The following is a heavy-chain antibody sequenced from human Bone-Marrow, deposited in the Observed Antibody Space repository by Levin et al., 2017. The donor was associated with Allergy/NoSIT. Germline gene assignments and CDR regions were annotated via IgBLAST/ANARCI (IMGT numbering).Heavy chain of an antibody. CDR2: ISAYNGNT. V-gene: IGHV1-18*01. CDR3: ARERGVAGRRGAFDI. J-gene: IGHJ3*02. D-gene: IGHD6-19*01. Sequence: GESLKISCKASGYSFTTYGISWVRQAPGQGLEWMGWISAYNGNTNYAQKLQGRVTMTTDTSTSTAYMELRSLRSDDTAVYYCARERGVAGRRGAFDIWGQGTMVTVSS. CDR1: GYSFTTYG.